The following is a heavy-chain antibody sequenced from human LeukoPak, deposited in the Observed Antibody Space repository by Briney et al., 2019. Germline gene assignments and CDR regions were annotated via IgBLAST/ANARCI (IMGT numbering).Heavy chain of an antibody. J-gene: IGHJ4*02. CDR1: GFTVSSNY. CDR3: ARVLYDSSGYLFDY. Sequence: GGSLRLSCAASGFTVSSNYMSWVRQAPGKGLEWVSVIYSGGSTYYADSVKGRFTISRDNSKNTLYLQMNSLRAEDTAVYYCARVLYDSSGYLFDYWGQGTLVTVSS. V-gene: IGHV3-53*01. CDR2: IYSGGST. D-gene: IGHD3-22*01.